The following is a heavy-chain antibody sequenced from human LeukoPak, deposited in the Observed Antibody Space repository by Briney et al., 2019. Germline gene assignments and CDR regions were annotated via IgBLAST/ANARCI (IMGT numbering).Heavy chain of an antibody. V-gene: IGHV3-30*02. CDR2: IRYDGSNK. Sequence: GGSLRLSCAASGFTFSSYGMHWVRQAPGKGLEWVAFIRYDGSNKYYADSVKGRFTISRDNSKNTLYLQMGSLRAEDMAVYYCARAVGNYDILTGYFPYYYYYYYMDVWGKGTTVTISS. CDR1: GFTFSSYG. CDR3: ARAVGNYDILTGYFPYYYYYYYMDV. J-gene: IGHJ6*03. D-gene: IGHD3-9*01.